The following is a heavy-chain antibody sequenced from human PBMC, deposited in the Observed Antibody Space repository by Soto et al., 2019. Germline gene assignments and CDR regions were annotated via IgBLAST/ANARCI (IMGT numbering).Heavy chain of an antibody. D-gene: IGHD3-10*01. CDR1: GYTFRSYD. Sequence: QVQLVQSGAEVKKPGASVKVSCTGSGYTFRSYDIHWVRQATGQGLEWMGWVNPNTGNTGYAQKCQGRVTMTRDISKSSAYMEVNSLTSEDTAIYYCARAYGAGSFDFWGQGTLVSVSS. V-gene: IGHV1-8*01. CDR2: VNPNTGNT. J-gene: IGHJ5*01. CDR3: ARAYGAGSFDF.